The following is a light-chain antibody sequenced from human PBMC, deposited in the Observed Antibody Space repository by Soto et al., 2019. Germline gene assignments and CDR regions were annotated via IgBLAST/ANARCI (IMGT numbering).Light chain of an antibody. Sequence: AIQLTQSPSSLSASVGDRVIITCRASQGVGRALAWSQQKPGKSPKLLIYDASILETGAPARFSGSGSGTDFTLTISTLQPEDFATYYCQQFNGDPSFGQGTRLDIK. CDR3: QQFNGDPS. V-gene: IGKV1-13*02. CDR2: DAS. J-gene: IGKJ5*01. CDR1: QGVGRA.